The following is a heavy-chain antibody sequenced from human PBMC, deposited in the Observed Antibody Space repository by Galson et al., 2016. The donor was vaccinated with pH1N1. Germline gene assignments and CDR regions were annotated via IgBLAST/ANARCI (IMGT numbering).Heavy chain of an antibody. CDR3: ARDVPGFLDWYYFDP. CDR2: IYYSGNT. D-gene: IGHD1-1*01. CDR1: GGSIGANY. V-gene: IGHV4-59*12. Sequence: ETLSLTCTVSGGSIGANYWSWIRQSPGGGLEWIGYIYYSGNTKYNPSLKGRVIISVDTSKNQFYLKLSSVTAADTAVYYCARDVPGFLDWYYFDPWGQGTLVTVSS. J-gene: IGHJ4*02.